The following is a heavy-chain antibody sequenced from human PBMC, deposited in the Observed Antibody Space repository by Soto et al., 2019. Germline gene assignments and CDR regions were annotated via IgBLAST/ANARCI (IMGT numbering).Heavy chain of an antibody. D-gene: IGHD6-13*01. Sequence: PGGSLRLSCAASGFTFSSYGMHWVRQAPGKGLEWVAAILHDGSNKYYADSVKGRFTISRDNSKNTPYLQMNSLRAEDTAVYYCAKERLYSSSFDYWGQGTLVTVSS. J-gene: IGHJ4*02. V-gene: IGHV3-30*18. CDR3: AKERLYSSSFDY. CDR1: GFTFSSYG. CDR2: ILHDGSNK.